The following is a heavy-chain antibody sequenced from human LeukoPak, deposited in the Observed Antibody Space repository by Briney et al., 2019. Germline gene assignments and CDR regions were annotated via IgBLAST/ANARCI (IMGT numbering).Heavy chain of an antibody. CDR1: GFTFSTYW. J-gene: IGHJ3*02. Sequence: PGGSLRLSCAASGFTFSTYWMNWFRQTPGKGLEWVAKIKADGGEKDHVASVKGRFTISRDNAKNSLYLQMNSLRAEDTAVYYCARAKRNGFDIWGQGTMVTVSS. V-gene: IGHV3-7*04. CDR3: ARAKRNGFDI. CDR2: IKADGGEK.